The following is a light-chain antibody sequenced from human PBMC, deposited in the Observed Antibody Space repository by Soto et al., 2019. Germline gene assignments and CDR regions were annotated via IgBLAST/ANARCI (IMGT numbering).Light chain of an antibody. CDR3: QQRSNGPYT. CDR2: DAS. J-gene: IGKJ2*01. V-gene: IGKV3-11*01. CDR1: QSVSRD. Sequence: EIVLTQSPATLSLSPGERATLSCRASQSVSRDLAWYQQKPGQAPRLLIYDASNRATGIPARFSASGSGTDFTLTIGSLEPEDFAVYYCQQRSNGPYTFGQGTKLEIK.